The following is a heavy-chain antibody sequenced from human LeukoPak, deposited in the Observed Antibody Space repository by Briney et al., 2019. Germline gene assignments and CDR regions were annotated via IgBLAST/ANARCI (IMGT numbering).Heavy chain of an antibody. D-gene: IGHD3-22*01. CDR1: GYTFTSYG. J-gene: IGHJ4*02. Sequence: ASVKVSCKASGYTFTSYGISWVRQAPGQGLEWMGWISAYNGNTNYAQKLQGRVTMTTDTSTSTAYMELRSLRSDDTAVYYCARYSGYYDSSGNDYWGQGTLVTVSS. V-gene: IGHV1-18*01. CDR3: ARYSGYYDSSGNDY. CDR2: ISAYNGNT.